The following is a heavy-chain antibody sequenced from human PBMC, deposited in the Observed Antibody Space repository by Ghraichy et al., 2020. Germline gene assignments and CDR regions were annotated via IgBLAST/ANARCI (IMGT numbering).Heavy chain of an antibody. J-gene: IGHJ2*01. CDR3: ARAVGGRDWYFDL. CDR2: SYYSGST. D-gene: IGHD4-23*01. V-gene: IGHV4-61*01. Sequence: SETLSLTCTVSGGSVSTENYYWSWIRQPPGKRLEWICYSYYSGSTTYNPSLRSRVTISVDTSKNQFSLKLSSVTAADTAVYYCARAVGGRDWYFDLWGSGTLVIVSS. CDR1: GGSVSTENYY.